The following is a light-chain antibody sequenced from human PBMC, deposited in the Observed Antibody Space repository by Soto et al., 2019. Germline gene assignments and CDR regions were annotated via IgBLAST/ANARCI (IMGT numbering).Light chain of an antibody. Sequence: QSVLTQSPSASGTPGQRVTISCSGSSANIGSNYVYWYQQFPGTAPRLLIYRADQRPSGVPDRFSGSKSGNSASLAISGLRSEDEAAYYCAAWDDTVNGLVFGGGTKVTVL. V-gene: IGLV1-47*01. CDR1: SANIGSNY. J-gene: IGLJ2*01. CDR3: AAWDDTVNGLV. CDR2: RAD.